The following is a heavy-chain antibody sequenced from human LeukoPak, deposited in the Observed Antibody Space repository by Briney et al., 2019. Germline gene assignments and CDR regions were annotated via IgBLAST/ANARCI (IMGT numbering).Heavy chain of an antibody. Sequence: GRSLRLSCAASGFTFSSYIIHWVRQAPGKGLEWVAVISYDGSNKYYADSVKGRFTISRDNSKNTLYLQMSSLRAEDTAIYYCAKELTERWLIDAFDIWGQGTVVTVSS. CDR2: ISYDGSNK. V-gene: IGHV3-30*04. CDR3: AKELTERWLIDAFDI. J-gene: IGHJ3*02. CDR1: GFTFSSYI. D-gene: IGHD6-19*01.